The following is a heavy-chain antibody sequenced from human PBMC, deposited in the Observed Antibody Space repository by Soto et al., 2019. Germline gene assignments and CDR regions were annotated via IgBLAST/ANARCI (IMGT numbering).Heavy chain of an antibody. CDR1: GFIFSNYG. CDR3: ARPGDTSMGIRELGAFDI. D-gene: IGHD5-18*01. CDR2: VWYDGSNK. Sequence: GGSLRLSCRASGFIFSNYGMHWVRQAAGKGLEWVAVVWYDGSNKYYADSVKGRFTISRDNSKSTLYLQMSSLRAEDTALYYCARPGDTSMGIRELGAFDIWGQGTKVTVSS. V-gene: IGHV3-33*01. J-gene: IGHJ3*02.